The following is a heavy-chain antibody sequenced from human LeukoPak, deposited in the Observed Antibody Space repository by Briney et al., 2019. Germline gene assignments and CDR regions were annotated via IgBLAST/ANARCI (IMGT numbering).Heavy chain of an antibody. V-gene: IGHV4-61*09. Sequence: SQTLSLTCTVSGGSISSGIYYWSWIRQPAGKGLEWIGHIYTSGSTNYNPSLKSRVTISIDTSKNQFSLKLSSVTAADTAVYYCARSPGGDDFFFDYWSQGTLVTVSS. CDR1: GGSISSGIYY. J-gene: IGHJ4*02. CDR2: IYTSGST. CDR3: ARSPGGDDFFFDY. D-gene: IGHD3-16*01.